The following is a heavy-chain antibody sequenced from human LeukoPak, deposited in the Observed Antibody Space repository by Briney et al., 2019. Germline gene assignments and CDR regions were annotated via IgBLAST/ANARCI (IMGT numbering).Heavy chain of an antibody. CDR2: IYPADSDI. D-gene: IGHD2-15*01. Sequence: GESLKISCKGSGYSFTNSWIGWVRLMPGKGLEWMGIIYPADSDIRYSPSFQGQVTISADKSINTAYLQWSSLEASDTAMYYCARQEYCSGGSCYTWFDSWGQGTLVTVSS. V-gene: IGHV5-51*01. J-gene: IGHJ5*01. CDR3: ARQEYCSGGSCYTWFDS. CDR1: GYSFTNSW.